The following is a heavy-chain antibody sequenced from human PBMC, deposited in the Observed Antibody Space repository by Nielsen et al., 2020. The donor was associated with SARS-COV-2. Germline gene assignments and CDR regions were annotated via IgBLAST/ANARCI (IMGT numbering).Heavy chain of an antibody. Sequence: GESLKISCVASGFTFRNAWMTWVRQAPGKGLEWVAVISYDGSNKYYADSVKGRFTISRDNSKNTLYLQMNSLRAEDTAVYYCARGNGWGSYFDYWGQGTLVTVSS. D-gene: IGHD7-27*01. V-gene: IGHV3-30-3*01. CDR1: GFTFRNAW. CDR3: ARGNGWGSYFDY. CDR2: ISYDGSNK. J-gene: IGHJ4*02.